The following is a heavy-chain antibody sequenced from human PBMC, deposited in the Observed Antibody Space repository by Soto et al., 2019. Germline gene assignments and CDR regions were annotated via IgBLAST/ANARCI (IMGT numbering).Heavy chain of an antibody. CDR3: ARFYGFSGFDY. D-gene: IGHD6-25*01. CDR2: IYYSGST. V-gene: IGHV4-59*08. CDR1: GGSVSGYH. J-gene: IGHJ4*02. Sequence: SETLSLTCNVSGGSVSGYHWSWIRQPPGKGLEWFGYIYYSGSTNYNPSLKIRVTFLLDTSKNQFSLKLSFLTAADTAVYYCARFYGFSGFDYWGKGTLVTVS.